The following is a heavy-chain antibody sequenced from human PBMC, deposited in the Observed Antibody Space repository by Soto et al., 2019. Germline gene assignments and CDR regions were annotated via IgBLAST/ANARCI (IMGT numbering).Heavy chain of an antibody. V-gene: IGHV3-48*02. CDR2: ISSSSSTI. Sequence: PVGSLRLSCAASGFTFSSYSMNCVRQAPGKGLEWVSYISSSSSTIYYADSVKGRFTISRDNAKSSLYLQMNSLRDEDTAVYYCARVKIVANQVRLAYWGQGTLVRVCS. J-gene: IGHJ4*02. D-gene: IGHD5-12*01. CDR3: ARVKIVANQVRLAY. CDR1: GFTFSSYS.